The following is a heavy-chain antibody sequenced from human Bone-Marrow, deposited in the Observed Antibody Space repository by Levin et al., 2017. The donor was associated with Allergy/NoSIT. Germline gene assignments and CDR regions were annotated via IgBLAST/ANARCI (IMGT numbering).Heavy chain of an antibody. V-gene: IGHV3-20*04. Sequence: PGGSLRLSCVVSGFTFDNYGMSWVRQAPGKGLEWVSGINWNGGVTEYAESLKGRVTISRDNAKNSLFLQVNSLTAEDAGVYYCARGDSNLYWYFDVWGRGTLVSVSS. CDR2: INWNGGVT. D-gene: IGHD3-16*01. CDR1: GFTFDNYG. J-gene: IGHJ2*01. CDR3: ARGDSNLYWYFDV.